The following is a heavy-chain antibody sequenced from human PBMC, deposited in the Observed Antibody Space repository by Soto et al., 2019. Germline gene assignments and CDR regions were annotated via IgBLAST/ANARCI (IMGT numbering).Heavy chain of an antibody. CDR1: GFTFSSYG. CDR3: AKDSSGWLLN. D-gene: IGHD6-19*01. Sequence: PGGSLRLSCAASGFTFSSYGMHWVRQAPGKGLEWVAVISYDGSNKYYADSVKGRFTISRDNSKNTLYLQMNSLRAEDTAVYYCAKDSSGWLLNWGQGTLVTVSS. J-gene: IGHJ4*02. CDR2: ISYDGSNK. V-gene: IGHV3-30*18.